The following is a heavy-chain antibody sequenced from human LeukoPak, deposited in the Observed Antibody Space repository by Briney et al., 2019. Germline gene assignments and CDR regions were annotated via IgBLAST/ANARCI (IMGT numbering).Heavy chain of an antibody. D-gene: IGHD3-16*01. CDR3: ARGEYWSDY. CDR2: IYTSGST. V-gene: IGHV4-61*02. CDR1: GDSISSGNYY. J-gene: IGHJ4*02. Sequence: PSQTLSLTCTVSGDSISSGNYYCSWIRQPAGRGLEWIGRIYTSGSTNYNPSLKSRVTISVDTSKNQFSLKLTSVTAADTAVYYCARGEYWSDYWGQGTLVTVSS.